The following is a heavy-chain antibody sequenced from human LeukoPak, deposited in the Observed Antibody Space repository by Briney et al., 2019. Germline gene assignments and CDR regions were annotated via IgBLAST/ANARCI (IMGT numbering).Heavy chain of an antibody. V-gene: IGHV3-74*01. CDR1: GFTFNSHL. D-gene: IGHD1-26*01. J-gene: IGHJ4*02. CDR2: ISSDGTYT. Sequence: PGGSLRLSCAASGFTFNSHLMHWVRQAPGKGLVWVSRISSDGTYTNYADSVRGRFTISRDNAKNTLYLQMNSLRAEDTAVYYCARCPGSSGGYYVGDFWGQGTLVTVSS. CDR3: ARCPGSSGGYYVGDF.